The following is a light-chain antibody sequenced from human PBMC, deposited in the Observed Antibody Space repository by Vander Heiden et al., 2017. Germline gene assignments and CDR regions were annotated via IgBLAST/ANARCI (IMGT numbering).Light chain of an antibody. Sequence: QSVFTQPPSVSAAPGQKVTISCSGSSSNIGRNYVSWYQHLPGTAPKLLIYDNNRRPSGIPDRFSGSKSDTSATLGITGLQTGDEADYYCGTWDHSLNAGVFGGGTKLTVL. J-gene: IGLJ2*01. V-gene: IGLV1-51*01. CDR1: SSNIGRNY. CDR2: DNN. CDR3: GTWDHSLNAGV.